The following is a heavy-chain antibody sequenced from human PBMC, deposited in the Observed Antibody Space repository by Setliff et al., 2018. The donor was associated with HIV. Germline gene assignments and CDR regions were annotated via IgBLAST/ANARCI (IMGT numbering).Heavy chain of an antibody. Sequence: SESLSLTCTVSGGSIKSGQYYWSWLRHHPGKGREWIGYIYYTGSTYFNPSLKSRVTLSIDTSKNQFSLKLSSVTAADTAVYYCARDRYAGEIDYWGQGTLVTVSS. CDR3: ARDRYAGEIDY. D-gene: IGHD3-10*01. CDR1: GGSIKSGQYY. CDR2: IYYTGST. J-gene: IGHJ4*02. V-gene: IGHV4-31*03.